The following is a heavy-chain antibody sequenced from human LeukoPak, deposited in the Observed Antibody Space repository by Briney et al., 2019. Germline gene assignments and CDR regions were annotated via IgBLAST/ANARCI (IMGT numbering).Heavy chain of an antibody. J-gene: IGHJ4*02. CDR2: IGINEDNI. CDR3: ARETAHCGGDCYDY. D-gene: IGHD2-21*01. V-gene: IGHV3-48*03. Sequence: GGSLRLXCAGHGFIFSSYEINWVRQAPGKGLEWISYIGINEDNIYYADSVKGRFTISRDNAKSSVYLQMNSLRVEDTAVYYCARETAHCGGDCYDYWGQGNLVTVSS. CDR1: GFIFSSYE.